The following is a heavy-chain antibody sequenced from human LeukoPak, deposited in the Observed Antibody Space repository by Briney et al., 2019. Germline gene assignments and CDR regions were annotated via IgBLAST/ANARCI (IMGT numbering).Heavy chain of an antibody. CDR1: GGSFSGYY. V-gene: IGHV4-34*01. CDR2: INHSGST. Sequence: SETLSLTCAVYGGSFSGYYWSWIRQPPGKGLEWIGEINHSGSTNYNPSLKSRVTISVDTSKNQFSLKLSSVTAADTAVYYCARDLIAYCGGDCYSWYFDLWGRGTLVTVSS. CDR3: ARDLIAYCGGDCYSWYFDL. J-gene: IGHJ2*01. D-gene: IGHD2-21*02.